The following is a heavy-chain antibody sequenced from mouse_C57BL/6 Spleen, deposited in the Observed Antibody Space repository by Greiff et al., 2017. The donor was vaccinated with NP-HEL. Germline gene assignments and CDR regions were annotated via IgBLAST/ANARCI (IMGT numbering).Heavy chain of an antibody. CDR2: ISSGSSTI. CDR3: ARRVIRQGAMDY. CDR1: GFTFSDYG. V-gene: IGHV5-17*01. D-gene: IGHD2-13*01. J-gene: IGHJ4*01. Sequence: EVKLMESGGGLVKPGGSLKLSCAASGFTFSDYGMHWVRQAPEKGLEWVAYISSGSSTIYYEDTVKGRFTISRDNAKNTLFLQMTSLRSEDTAMYYCARRVIRQGAMDYWGQGTSVTVSS.